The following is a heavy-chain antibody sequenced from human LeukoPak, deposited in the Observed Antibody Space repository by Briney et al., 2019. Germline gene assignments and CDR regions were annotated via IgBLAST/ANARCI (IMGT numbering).Heavy chain of an antibody. Sequence: GGSLRLPCAASGLTFSSCGMHWVRQAPGKGLEWVAFIRYDGSNKYYADSVKGRFTISRDNSKNTLYLQMNRLRAEDTAVYYGAKAAVGGTYYYYYMDVWGKGTTVTASS. CDR1: GLTFSSCG. D-gene: IGHD6-19*01. V-gene: IGHV3-30*02. CDR2: IRYDGSNK. CDR3: AKAAVGGTYYYYYMDV. J-gene: IGHJ6*03.